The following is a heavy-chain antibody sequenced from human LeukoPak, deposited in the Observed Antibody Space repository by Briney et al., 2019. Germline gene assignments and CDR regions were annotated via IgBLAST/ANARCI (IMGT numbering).Heavy chain of an antibody. D-gene: IGHD3-10*01. V-gene: IGHV3-11*01. CDR2: ISSSGSTI. J-gene: IGHJ4*02. CDR3: ARHHWDSVSYGSFFDY. Sequence: KTGGSLRLSCAASGFTFSDYYMSWIRQAPGKGLEWVSYISSSGSTIYYADSVKGRFTISRDNAKNSLYLQMNSLRAEDTAVYYCARHHWDSVSYGSFFDYWGQGTLVTVSS. CDR1: GFTFSDYY.